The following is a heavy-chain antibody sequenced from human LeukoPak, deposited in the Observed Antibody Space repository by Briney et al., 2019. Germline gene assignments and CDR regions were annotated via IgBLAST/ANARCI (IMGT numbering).Heavy chain of an antibody. V-gene: IGHV3-30*02. J-gene: IGHJ4*02. CDR2: IRYDGSNK. Sequence: GGSLRLSCAASGFTFSSYGMHWVRQAPGKGLEWVAFIRYDGSNKYYADSVKGRFTISRDNSKNTLYLQMNSLRAEDTAVYYCAKDEGYHYDSSGSNFDYWGQGTLVTVSS. CDR1: GFTFSSYG. CDR3: AKDEGYHYDSSGSNFDY. D-gene: IGHD3-22*01.